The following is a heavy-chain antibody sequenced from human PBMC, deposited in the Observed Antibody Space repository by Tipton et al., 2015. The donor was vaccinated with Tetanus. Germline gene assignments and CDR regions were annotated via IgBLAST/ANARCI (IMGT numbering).Heavy chain of an antibody. J-gene: IGHJ5*02. CDR2: VSFDGRNT. Sequence: SLRLSCTASGFTFDKYAMNWVRQAPGQGLEWVAIVSFDGRNTYYADSVKGRFTISKDNSKSTLYLQMNSLRAEDTAVYYCARATSTGPAYNWFDPWGQGTLVTVSS. D-gene: IGHD2-8*02. V-gene: IGHV3-30*03. CDR1: GFTFDKYA. CDR3: ARATSTGPAYNWFDP.